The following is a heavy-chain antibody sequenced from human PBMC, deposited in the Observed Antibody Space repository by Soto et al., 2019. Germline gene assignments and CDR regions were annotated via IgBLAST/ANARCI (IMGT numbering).Heavy chain of an antibody. CDR1: GYTFTSYG. Sequence: QVQLVQSGAEVKKPGASVKVSCKASGYTFTSYGISWVRQAPGQGREWMGWISAYNGNTNYALKLQGRVTMTTDTATSPAYMELRSLRSDDTAVYYCARVGMVEAAESISDLFDYWGQGTLVTVSS. J-gene: IGHJ4*02. CDR2: ISAYNGNT. CDR3: ARVGMVEAAESISDLFDY. D-gene: IGHD2-15*01. V-gene: IGHV1-18*01.